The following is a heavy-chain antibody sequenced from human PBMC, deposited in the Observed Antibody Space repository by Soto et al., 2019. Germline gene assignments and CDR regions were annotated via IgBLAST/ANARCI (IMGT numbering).Heavy chain of an antibody. CDR3: ARVRVVVGATIDS. V-gene: IGHV1-18*04. D-gene: IGHD2-15*01. CDR1: GYTFSSNS. Sequence: QVPLVQSGSEVKKPGASVKVSCKASGYTFSSNSIHWVRQAPGQGLEWMGWITPFNGDTSYAQKFQGRVTMTTDTSTSTVLMELRSLRFDDTAVYYCARVRVVVGATIDSWGQGTLVTVSS. J-gene: IGHJ4*02. CDR2: ITPFNGDT.